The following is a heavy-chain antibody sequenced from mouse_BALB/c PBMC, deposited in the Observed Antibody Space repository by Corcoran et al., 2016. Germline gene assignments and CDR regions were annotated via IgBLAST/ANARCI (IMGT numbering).Heavy chain of an antibody. Sequence: EVQLQQSGAELVRPGALVKLSCKASGFNLKDYYMHWVKQRPEQGLEWIGWIDPENGNTIYDPKFQGKASITADTSSNTAYLQLSSLTSEDTAVYYCAPHYYGSSSSLYYFDYWGQGTTLTVSS. V-gene: IGHV14-1*02. D-gene: IGHD1-1*01. CDR2: IDPENGNT. CDR3: APHYYGSSSSLYYFDY. CDR1: GFNLKDYY. J-gene: IGHJ2*01.